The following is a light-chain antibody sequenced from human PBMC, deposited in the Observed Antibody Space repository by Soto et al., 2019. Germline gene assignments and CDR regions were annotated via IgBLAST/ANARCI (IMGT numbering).Light chain of an antibody. J-gene: IGLJ2*01. CDR2: EVS. CDR3: SFFAGSNHPGV. CDR1: SSDVGSYKY. Sequence: QSALTQPPSASGSPGQSVTISCTGTSSDVGSYKYVSWYQQHPGKAPKLMIYEVSQRPSGVPDRFSGSKSGNTASLTVSGLQADDEADYYCSFFAGSNHPGVFGGGCMVTVL. V-gene: IGLV2-8*01.